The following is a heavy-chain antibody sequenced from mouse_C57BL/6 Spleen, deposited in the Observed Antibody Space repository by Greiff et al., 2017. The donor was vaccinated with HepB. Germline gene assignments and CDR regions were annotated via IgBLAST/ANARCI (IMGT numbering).Heavy chain of an antibody. D-gene: IGHD2-1*01. Sequence: QVQLQQPGAELVRPGSSVKLSCKASGYTFTSYWMDWVKQRPGQGLEWIGNIYPSDSETHYNQKFKDKATLTVDKSSSTAYMQLSSLTSEDSAVYYCARGGIYYGPAWFAYWGQGTLVTVSA. CDR2: IYPSDSET. J-gene: IGHJ3*01. V-gene: IGHV1-61*01. CDR1: GYTFTSYW. CDR3: ARGGIYYGPAWFAY.